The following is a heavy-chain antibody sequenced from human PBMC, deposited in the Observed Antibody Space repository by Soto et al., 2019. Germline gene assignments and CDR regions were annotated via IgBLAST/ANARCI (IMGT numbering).Heavy chain of an antibody. Sequence: ASVKVSCKASGGTFSSYAISWVRQAPGQGLEWMGGIIPIFGTANYAQKFQGRVTITADESTSTAYMELSSLRSEDTAVYYCASSGGGNYYYYGMDVWGQGTTVTVSS. J-gene: IGHJ6*02. V-gene: IGHV1-69*13. CDR3: ASSGGGNYYYYGMDV. D-gene: IGHD2-15*01. CDR1: GGTFSSYA. CDR2: IIPIFGTA.